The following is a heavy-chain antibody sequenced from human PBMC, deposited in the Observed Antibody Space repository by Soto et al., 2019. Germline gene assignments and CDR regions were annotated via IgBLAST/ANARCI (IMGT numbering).Heavy chain of an antibody. D-gene: IGHD3-22*01. CDR1: GGSISSYY. CDR2: IYTSGST. V-gene: IGHV4-4*07. CDR3: ARDPYYYDSSGYYRRLYYFDY. Sequence: QVQLQESGPGLVKPSETLSLTCTVSGGSISSYYWSWIRQPAGKGLEWIGRIYTSGSTNYNPSLSSRVTMSVDTSKNQFSLKLSSVTAADTAVYYCARDPYYYDSSGYYRRLYYFDYWGQGTLVTVSS. J-gene: IGHJ4*02.